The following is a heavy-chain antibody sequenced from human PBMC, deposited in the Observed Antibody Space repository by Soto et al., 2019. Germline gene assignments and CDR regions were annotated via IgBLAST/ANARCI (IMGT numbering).Heavy chain of an antibody. D-gene: IGHD3-16*02. CDR3: AKVRDYDYIWGSYRRTDFDY. V-gene: IGHV3-23*01. CDR2: ISGSGGST. J-gene: IGHJ4*02. Sequence: GGSLRLSCAASGFTFSSYAMSWVRQAPGKGLEWVSAISGSGGSTYYADSVKGRFTISRDNSKNTLYLQMNSLRAEDTAVYYCAKVRDYDYIWGSYRRTDFDYWGQGTLVTVSS. CDR1: GFTFSSYA.